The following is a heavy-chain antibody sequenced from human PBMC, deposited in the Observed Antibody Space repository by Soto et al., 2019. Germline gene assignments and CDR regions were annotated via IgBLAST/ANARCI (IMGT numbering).Heavy chain of an antibody. CDR3: ASEGKQWLGGTCYYGMDV. Sequence: GASVKVSCKASGYTFTSYGISWVRQAPGQGLEWMGWISAYNGNTNYAQKLQGRVTMTTDTSTSTAYMELRSLRSDDTAVYYCASEGKQWLGGTCYYGMDVWGQGTTVTVSS. V-gene: IGHV1-18*01. J-gene: IGHJ6*02. D-gene: IGHD6-19*01. CDR1: GYTFTSYG. CDR2: ISAYNGNT.